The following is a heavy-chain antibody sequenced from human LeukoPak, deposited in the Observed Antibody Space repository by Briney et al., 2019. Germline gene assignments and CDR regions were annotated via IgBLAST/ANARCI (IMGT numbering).Heavy chain of an antibody. Sequence: GGSLRLSCEASGFTFSNYAMAWVRQAPGKGLEWVSSISSSSSYIYYADSVKGRFTISRDNAKNSLYLQMNSLRAEDTAVYYCARDDLRYFDWLLSAIDYWGQGTLVTVSS. D-gene: IGHD3-9*01. CDR3: ARDDLRYFDWLLSAIDY. V-gene: IGHV3-21*01. CDR2: ISSSSSYI. J-gene: IGHJ4*02. CDR1: GFTFSNYA.